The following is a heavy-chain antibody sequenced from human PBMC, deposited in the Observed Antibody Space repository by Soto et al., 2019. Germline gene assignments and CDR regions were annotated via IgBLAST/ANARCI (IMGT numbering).Heavy chain of an antibody. V-gene: IGHV1-69*01. Sequence: QVQLVQSGAEVKKPGSSVKVSCKAPGGTFSSYAISWVRQAPGQGLEWMGGIIPIFGTAKYEQKFQGRVTITADESTRTGYMELSSLRSEDTAVYYCARSQGGSSSLDIYYYYYYGMDVWGQGTTVTVSS. CDR1: GGTFSSYA. J-gene: IGHJ6*02. D-gene: IGHD2-15*01. CDR2: IIPIFGTA. CDR3: ARSQGGSSSLDIYYYYYYGMDV.